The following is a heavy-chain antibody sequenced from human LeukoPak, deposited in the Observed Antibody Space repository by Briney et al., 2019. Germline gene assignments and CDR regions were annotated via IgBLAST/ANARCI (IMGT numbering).Heavy chain of an antibody. CDR1: GYTFTSYD. Sequence: GASVKVSCKASGYTFTSYDINWVRQATGQGLEWMGWMNPNSGNTGYAQKFQGRVIITRNTSISTAYMELSSLRSEDTAVYYCARGGPRDYSNPDPELDYYYYYMDVWGKGTTVTVSS. D-gene: IGHD4-11*01. V-gene: IGHV1-8*03. J-gene: IGHJ6*03. CDR3: ARGGPRDYSNPDPELDYYYYYMDV. CDR2: MNPNSGNT.